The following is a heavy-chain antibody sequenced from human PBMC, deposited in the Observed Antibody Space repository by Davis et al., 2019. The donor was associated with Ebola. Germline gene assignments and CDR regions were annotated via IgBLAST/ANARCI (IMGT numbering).Heavy chain of an antibody. D-gene: IGHD4-17*01. CDR2: ISYDGSNK. CDR1: EFTFSRFA. J-gene: IGHJ4*02. Sequence: PGGSLRLSCAAPEFTFSRFAMHWVRQAPGKGLEWVAVISYDGSNKYHADSVKGRFTISRDNSKNTLYLQMNSLRGEDTAVYYCARDPQYYGDYGACDYWGQGTLVTVSS. CDR3: ARDPQYYGDYGACDY. V-gene: IGHV3-30*04.